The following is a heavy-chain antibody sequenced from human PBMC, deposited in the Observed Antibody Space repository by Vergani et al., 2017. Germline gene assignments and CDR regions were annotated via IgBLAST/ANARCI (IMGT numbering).Heavy chain of an antibody. CDR3: ARAYGRYDWFDY. J-gene: IGHJ4*01. CDR2: ISGDYGGAI. D-gene: IGHD1-20*01. V-gene: IGHV3-11*01. Sequence: VHLLESGGGLVQSGGSLRLSCAASGFPFSDCYMTWIRQAPGRGLESISYISGDYGGAIYYADSVKGRFTISRDNAKSSLYLQMNSLGVEDTAVYYCARAYGRYDWFDYWGQRTLVTVSS. CDR1: GFPFSDCY.